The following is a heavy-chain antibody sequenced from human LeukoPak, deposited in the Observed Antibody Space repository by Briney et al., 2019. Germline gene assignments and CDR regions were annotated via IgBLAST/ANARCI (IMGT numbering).Heavy chain of an antibody. Sequence: GESLKISCKGFGYSFTSYWIGWVRQMPGKGLEWMGIIYPGDSDTRYSPSFQGQVTISADKSISTAYLQWSSLKASDTAMYYCARLDYYDSSGYRYGMDVWGQGTTVTVSS. CDR2: IYPGDSDT. D-gene: IGHD3-22*01. CDR1: GYSFTSYW. J-gene: IGHJ6*02. V-gene: IGHV5-51*01. CDR3: ARLDYYDSSGYRYGMDV.